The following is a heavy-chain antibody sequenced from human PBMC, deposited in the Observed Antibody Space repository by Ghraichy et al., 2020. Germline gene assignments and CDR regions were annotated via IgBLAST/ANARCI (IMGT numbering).Heavy chain of an antibody. CDR1: GGSISSYY. Sequence: SETLSLTCTVSGGSISSYYWSWIRQPPGKGLEWIGYIDYSGSTNYNPSLTSRVTISVDTSKNQFSLKLSSVTAADTAVYYCARAMGATLGAFDIWGQGGIPTVSS. CDR3: ARAMGATLGAFDI. CDR2: IDYSGST. D-gene: IGHD1-26*01. J-gene: IGHJ3*02. V-gene: IGHV4-59*01.